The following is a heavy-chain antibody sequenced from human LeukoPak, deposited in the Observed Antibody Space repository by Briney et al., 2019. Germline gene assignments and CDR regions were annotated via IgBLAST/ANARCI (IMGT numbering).Heavy chain of an antibody. J-gene: IGHJ3*02. CDR3: ARRPFCSSTSRHAFDI. D-gene: IGHD2-2*01. V-gene: IGHV4-59*08. Sequence: PSETLSLTCTVSGGSISSYYWSWIRQPPGKGLEWIGYIYYSGSTNYNPSLKSRVTISVDTTKNQFSLKLSSVTAADTAVYYCARRPFCSSTSRHAFDIWGQGTMVTVSS. CDR1: GGSISSYY. CDR2: IYYSGST.